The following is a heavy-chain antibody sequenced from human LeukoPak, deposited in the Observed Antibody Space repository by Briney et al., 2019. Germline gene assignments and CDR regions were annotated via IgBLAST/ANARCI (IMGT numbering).Heavy chain of an antibody. CDR2: ITYDGRIQ. Sequence: GGSLRLSCAASGFTLTSYAMHWVRQAPGKGLDWVAVITYDGRIQYYADSVKGRFAISRDTSKNTLYLQMNSLRVEDTAVYYCARDSQGFDYWGQGTLVTVSS. CDR3: ARDSQGFDY. V-gene: IGHV3-30*09. J-gene: IGHJ4*02. CDR1: GFTLTSYA.